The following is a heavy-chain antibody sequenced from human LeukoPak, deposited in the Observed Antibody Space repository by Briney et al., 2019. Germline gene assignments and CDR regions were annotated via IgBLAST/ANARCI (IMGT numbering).Heavy chain of an antibody. V-gene: IGHV4-34*01. D-gene: IGHD2-2*01. Sequence: NPSETLSLTCAVYGGSFSGYYWSWIRQPPGKGLEWIGEINHSGSTNYNPSLKSRVTTSVDTSKNQFSLKLSSVTAADTAVYYCARGPDIVVVPAAQAARTAPNDPYFDYWGQGTLVTVSS. CDR2: INHSGST. J-gene: IGHJ4*02. CDR1: GGSFSGYY. CDR3: ARGPDIVVVPAAQAARTAPNDPYFDY.